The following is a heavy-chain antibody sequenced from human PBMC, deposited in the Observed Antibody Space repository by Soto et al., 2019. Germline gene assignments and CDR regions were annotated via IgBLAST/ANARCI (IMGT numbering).Heavy chain of an antibody. J-gene: IGHJ5*02. Sequence: GASVKVSCKASGYTFTSYDINWVRQATGQGLEWMGWMNPNSGNTGYAQKFQGRVTMTRNTSISTAYMDLSSLRSEDTAVYYCARGSRYSSGWYGDNWFDPWGQGTLVTVSS. D-gene: IGHD6-19*01. V-gene: IGHV1-8*01. CDR2: MNPNSGNT. CDR3: ARGSRYSSGWYGDNWFDP. CDR1: GYTFTSYD.